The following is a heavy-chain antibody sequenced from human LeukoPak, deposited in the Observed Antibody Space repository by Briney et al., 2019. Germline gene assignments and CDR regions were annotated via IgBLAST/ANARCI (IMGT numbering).Heavy chain of an antibody. CDR2: ISSSSSYI. V-gene: IGHV3-21*01. D-gene: IGHD4-23*01. Sequence: GGSLRLSCAASGFTFSSYSMTWVRQAPGQGLELVSSISSSSSYIYYADSVKGRFTISRDNAKNSLYLQMNGLRAEDTAVYYCARDGVMTTVVTTDYWGQGTLVTVSS. CDR3: ARDGVMTTVVTTDY. CDR1: GFTFSSYS. J-gene: IGHJ4*02.